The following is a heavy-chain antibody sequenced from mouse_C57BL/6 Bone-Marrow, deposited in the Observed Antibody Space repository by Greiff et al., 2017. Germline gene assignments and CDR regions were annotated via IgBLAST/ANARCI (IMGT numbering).Heavy chain of an antibody. CDR2: IWSGGGT. Sequence: QVQLQQSGPGLVAPSQSLSITCTVSGFSLTSYAISWVRQPPGRGLEWLGVIWSGGGTNYNSALKYRLRISKDNSKSQVFFKMNSLQSDDTARYYCARRGDYNSNFYAMDYWGQGTSVTVSS. D-gene: IGHD2-5*01. CDR3: ARRGDYNSNFYAMDY. V-gene: IGHV2-9-1*01. J-gene: IGHJ4*01. CDR1: GFSLTSYA.